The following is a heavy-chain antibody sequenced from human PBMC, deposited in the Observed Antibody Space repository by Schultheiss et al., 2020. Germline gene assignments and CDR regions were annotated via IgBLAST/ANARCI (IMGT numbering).Heavy chain of an antibody. CDR3: AKDLGWGLDS. CDR1: GFTFSSYG. D-gene: IGHD7-27*01. J-gene: IGHJ4*02. V-gene: IGHV3-30*18. CDR2: MSYDGFDK. Sequence: GGSLRLSCVASGFTFSSYGMHWVRQAPGKGLEWVAVMSYDGFDKYYADSVKGRFTISRDNSKNTLYLQMNSLRAEDTAVYYCAKDLGWGLDSWGRGTLVTVAS.